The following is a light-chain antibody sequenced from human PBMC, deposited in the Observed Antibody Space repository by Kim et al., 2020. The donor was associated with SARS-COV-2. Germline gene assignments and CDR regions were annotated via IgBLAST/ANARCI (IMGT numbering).Light chain of an antibody. CDR3: QQNYNMHT. Sequence: IPLTQSPASLSASVGDRVTITCRASQSISRYLNWYQQKPGKAPKLLFYGASTLQSGVPSRFSGSGSGTEFTLSISSLQPDDFATYYCQQNYNMHTFGQGTKLEI. CDR2: GAS. CDR1: QSISRY. V-gene: IGKV1-39*01. J-gene: IGKJ2*01.